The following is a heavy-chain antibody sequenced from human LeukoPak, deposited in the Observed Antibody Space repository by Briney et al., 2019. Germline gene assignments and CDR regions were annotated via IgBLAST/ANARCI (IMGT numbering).Heavy chain of an antibody. V-gene: IGHV3-30*02. Sequence: GGSLRLSCAASGFTFSSYGMHWVRQAPGKGLEWVAFIRYDGSNKYYADSVKGRFTISRDNSKNTLYLQMNSLRAEDTAVYYCANGYYGSGTQFDYWGQGTLVTVSS. J-gene: IGHJ4*02. CDR2: IRYDGSNK. D-gene: IGHD3-10*01. CDR1: GFTFSSYG. CDR3: ANGYYGSGTQFDY.